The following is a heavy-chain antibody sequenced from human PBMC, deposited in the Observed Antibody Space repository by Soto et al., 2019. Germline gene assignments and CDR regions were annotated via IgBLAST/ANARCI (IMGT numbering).Heavy chain of an antibody. Sequence: ASVKVSCKASGGTFSSYTISWVRQAPGQGLEWMGRIIPILGIANYAQKFQGRVTITADKSTSTAHMELSSLRSEDTAVYYCARDLCSGGSCYPVYYYYMDVWGKGTTVTV. CDR2: IIPILGIA. CDR3: ARDLCSGGSCYPVYYYYMDV. J-gene: IGHJ6*03. V-gene: IGHV1-69*04. D-gene: IGHD2-15*01. CDR1: GGTFSSYT.